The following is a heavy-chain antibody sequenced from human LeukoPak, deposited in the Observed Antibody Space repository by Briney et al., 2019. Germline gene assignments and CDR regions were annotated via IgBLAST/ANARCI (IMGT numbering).Heavy chain of an antibody. J-gene: IGHJ4*02. D-gene: IGHD5-24*01. CDR3: ARSCCRDGYNQDENYFDY. Sequence: PGGSLRLSCAASGFTFSSYSMNWVRQAPGKGLEWVSSISSSSSYIYYADPVKGRFTISRDNAKNSLYLQMNSLRAEDAAVYYCARSCCRDGYNQDENYFDYWGQGTLVTVSS. CDR1: GFTFSSYS. V-gene: IGHV3-21*01. CDR2: ISSSSSYI.